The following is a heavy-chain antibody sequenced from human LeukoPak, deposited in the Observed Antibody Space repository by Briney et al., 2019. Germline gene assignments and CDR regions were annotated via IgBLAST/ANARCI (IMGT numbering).Heavy chain of an antibody. CDR3: ARVPIQYYDFWSGYYLD. CDR2: INPNSGGT. CDR1: GYTFTGYY. D-gene: IGHD3-3*01. J-gene: IGHJ4*02. V-gene: IGHV1-2*02. Sequence: ASVKVSCKASGYTFTGYYMHWVRQAPGQGLEWMGWINPNSGGTNYAQKFQGRVTMTRDTSISTAYMELSRLRSEDTAVYYCARVPIQYYDFWSGYYLDWGQGTLVTVSS.